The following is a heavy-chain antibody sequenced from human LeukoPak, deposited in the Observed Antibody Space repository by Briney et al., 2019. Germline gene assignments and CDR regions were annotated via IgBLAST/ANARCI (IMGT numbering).Heavy chain of an antibody. V-gene: IGHV4-34*01. D-gene: IGHD3-3*01. CDR2: INHSGST. CDR3: ARGDDFWSGYGFDY. Sequence: SETLSLTCAVYGGSFSGYYWSWIRQPPGKGLEWIGEINHSGSTNYNPSLKSRVTISVHTSKNQFSLKLSSVTAADTAVYYCARGDDFWSGYGFDYWGQGTLVTVSS. J-gene: IGHJ4*02. CDR1: GGSFSGYY.